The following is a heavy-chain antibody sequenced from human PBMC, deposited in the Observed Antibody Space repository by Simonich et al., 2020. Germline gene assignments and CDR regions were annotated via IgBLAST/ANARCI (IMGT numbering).Heavy chain of an antibody. CDR3: AKDLGERITMIVVVIDAFDI. Sequence: GGGLVQPGGSLRLSCAASGFTFSSYAMSWVRQAQGKGLEWVSAISCSGGSTYYADSVKGRFTISRDNSKNTLYLQMNSLRAEDTAVYYCAKDLGERITMIVVVIDAFDIWGQGTMVTVSS. J-gene: IGHJ3*02. CDR1: GFTFSSYA. D-gene: IGHD3-22*01. V-gene: IGHV3-23*01. CDR2: ISCSGGST.